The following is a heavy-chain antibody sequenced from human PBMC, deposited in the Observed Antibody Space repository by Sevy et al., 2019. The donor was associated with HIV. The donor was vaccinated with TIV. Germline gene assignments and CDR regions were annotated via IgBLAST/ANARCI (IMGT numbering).Heavy chain of an antibody. CDR2: INPNSGGT. CDR1: GYTFTGYY. D-gene: IGHD2-2*01. V-gene: IGHV1-2*02. CDR3: ARVGGCSSTSCYWYFDL. Sequence: ASVKVSCKASGYTFTGYYMHWVRQAPGQGLEWMGWINPNSGGTNYAQKFQGRVTMTRDTSISTAYMELSRLRSDDTAVYYCARVGGCSSTSCYWYFDLWGRGTLVTVSS. J-gene: IGHJ2*01.